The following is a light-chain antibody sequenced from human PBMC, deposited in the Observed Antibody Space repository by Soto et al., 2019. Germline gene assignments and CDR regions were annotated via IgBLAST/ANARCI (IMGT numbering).Light chain of an antibody. CDR3: QQYGSSPPWT. Sequence: EIVLTQSPNTLSLSPGERVTLSCRASQSVSSSYLAWYQQKAGQAPRLLIYGASSRATGIPDRFSGSGSGTDFTLTISRLEPEDFAVYYCQQYGSSPPWTFGQGTKVEIK. V-gene: IGKV3-20*01. CDR1: QSVSSSY. CDR2: GAS. J-gene: IGKJ1*01.